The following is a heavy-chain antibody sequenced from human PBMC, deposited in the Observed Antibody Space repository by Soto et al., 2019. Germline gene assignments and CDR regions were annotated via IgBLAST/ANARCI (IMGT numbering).Heavy chain of an antibody. V-gene: IGHV4-31*03. J-gene: IGHJ4*02. CDR2: IYYNESP. Sequence: SETLSLTCTVSGGSISSGTHYWSWIRQFPGKGLEWIGYIYYNESPFYNPPLKSRVAISIDTSENQFSLRLNSVTAADTAVYYCARVPIGMSGTYYFDYWGQGTLVTVSS. D-gene: IGHD1-26*01. CDR3: ARVPIGMSGTYYFDY. CDR1: GGSISSGTHY.